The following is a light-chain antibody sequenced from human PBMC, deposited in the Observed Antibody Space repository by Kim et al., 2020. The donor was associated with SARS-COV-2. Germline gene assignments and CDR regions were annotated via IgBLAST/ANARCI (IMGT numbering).Light chain of an antibody. CDR2: EGS. J-gene: IGKJ4*02. CDR3: MQAIQVPLP. Sequence: DIVMTQTPLSLSVTPGQPASISCKSSQSLLHSDGKTYLYWYLQKPGKPPQLLIYEGSNRFSAVPDRISGSGSGADFTLKISRVEAEDVWVYFYMQAIQVPLPCGGETIVDIK. CDR1: QSLLHSDGKTY. V-gene: IGKV2D-29*01.